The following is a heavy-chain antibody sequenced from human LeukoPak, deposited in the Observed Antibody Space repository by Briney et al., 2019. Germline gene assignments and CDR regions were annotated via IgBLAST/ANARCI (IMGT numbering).Heavy chain of an antibody. Sequence: GGSLRLSCAASGFTFSSYEMNWVRQAPGKGLEWVSYISGSSSTLYYADSVKGRFTISRDNAKNSLYLQMNSLRAEDTAVYYCAKQGAGIRDWGQGTLVTVSS. CDR1: GFTFSSYE. J-gene: IGHJ4*02. CDR2: ISGSSSTL. D-gene: IGHD6-19*01. CDR3: AKQGAGIRD. V-gene: IGHV3-48*01.